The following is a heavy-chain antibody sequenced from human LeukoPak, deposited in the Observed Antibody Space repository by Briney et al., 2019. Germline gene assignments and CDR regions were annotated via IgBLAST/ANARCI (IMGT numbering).Heavy chain of an antibody. CDR3: ARGGIVVVPAAANWFDP. J-gene: IGHJ5*02. CDR2: INPNSGGT. Sequence: GVSVEVSCKASGYTFTGYYMHWVRQAPGQGLEWMGWINPNSGGTNYAQKFQGRVTMTRDTSISTAYMELSRLRSDDTAVYYCARGGIVVVPAAANWFDPWGQGTLVTVSS. V-gene: IGHV1-2*02. D-gene: IGHD2-2*01. CDR1: GYTFTGYY.